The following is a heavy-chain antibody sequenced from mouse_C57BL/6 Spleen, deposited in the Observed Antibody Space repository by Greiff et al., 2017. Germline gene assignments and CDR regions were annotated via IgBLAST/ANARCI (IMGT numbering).Heavy chain of an antibody. CDR1: GYAFSSSW. Sequence: QVQLQQSGPELVKPGASVKISCKASGYAFSSSWTNWVKQRPGKGLEWIGRIYPGDGDTNYNGKFKGKATLTADKSSSTAYMQLSILASEYSAVYIYARVGYYYRRGWYFDVWGTETTVTVPS. CDR3: ARVGYYYRRGWYFDV. J-gene: IGHJ1*03. CDR2: IYPGDGDT. D-gene: IGHD1-1*01. V-gene: IGHV1-82*01.